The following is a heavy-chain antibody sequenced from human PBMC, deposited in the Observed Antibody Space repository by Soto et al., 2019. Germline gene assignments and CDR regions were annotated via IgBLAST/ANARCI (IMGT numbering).Heavy chain of an antibody. J-gene: IGHJ4*02. D-gene: IGHD2-21*02. CDR3: ARRAAVATNDY. V-gene: IGHV3-7*01. CDR2: IKKDGSDK. Sequence: GGSLRLSCEAFGFRFSDYWMTWVRQAPGKGLEWVANIKKDGSDKSYADSVKGRFTISRDNAKNSLYLQMTSLTVDDTAVYYCARRAAVATNDYWGQGALVTVAS. CDR1: GFRFSDYW.